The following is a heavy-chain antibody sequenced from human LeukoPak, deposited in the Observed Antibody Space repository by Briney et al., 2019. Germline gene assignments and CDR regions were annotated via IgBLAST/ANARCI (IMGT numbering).Heavy chain of an antibody. D-gene: IGHD3-10*01. CDR1: GYTYTSYD. CDR3: ARGQVRGSWGFDY. CDR2: MNPESGNT. J-gene: IGHJ4*02. V-gene: IGHV1-8*01. Sequence: ASVRVSCQASGYTYTSYDINWVRQATGQGLEWMEWMNPESGNTGYVKKFQGRVTMTRDTSIRTAYMELSSLRSDDTAVYYCARGQVRGSWGFDYWGQGALVTVSS.